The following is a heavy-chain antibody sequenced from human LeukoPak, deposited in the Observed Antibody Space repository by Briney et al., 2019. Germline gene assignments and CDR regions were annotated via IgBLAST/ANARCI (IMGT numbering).Heavy chain of an antibody. CDR1: GFTFDDYA. CDR3: AKDSSGYYYSSGSFDY. D-gene: IGHD3-22*01. V-gene: IGHV3-9*01. J-gene: IGHJ4*02. CDR2: ISWNSGSI. Sequence: GRSLRLSCAASGFTFDDYAMHWVRQAPGKGLEWVSGISWNSGSIGYADSVKGRFTISRDNAKNSLYLQMNSLRAEDTALYYCAKDSSGYYYSSGSFDYWGQGTLATVSS.